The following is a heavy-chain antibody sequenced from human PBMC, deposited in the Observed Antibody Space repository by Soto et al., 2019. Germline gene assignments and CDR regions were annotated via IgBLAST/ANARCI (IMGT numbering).Heavy chain of an antibody. CDR2: ITKTGTTI. D-gene: IGHD3-16*01. V-gene: IGHV3-11*01. Sequence: QARLVESGGGLVEPGGSLRLSCTASGFTFGDFYMMWFRQAPGRGLEWISYITKTGTTIYHADPVKGRFSVSRDNARSSMYLQKTSLRAEDTAVYYCARPNWNSRGGVYNLWGQGTLVTVSS. CDR1: GFTFGDFY. CDR3: ARPNWNSRGGVYNL. J-gene: IGHJ4*02.